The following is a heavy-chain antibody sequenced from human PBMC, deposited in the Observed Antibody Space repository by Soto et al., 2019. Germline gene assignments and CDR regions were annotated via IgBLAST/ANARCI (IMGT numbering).Heavy chain of an antibody. Sequence: SETLSLTCTISGGSISSCDSYWVWIRQPPGKGLEWIGYIYYSGSTYYNPSLKSRVTISVDTSKNQFSLKLSSVTAADTAVYYCARDNILGILYGGMDVWGQGTTVTVSS. V-gene: IGHV4-30-4*01. J-gene: IGHJ6*02. D-gene: IGHD3-3*01. CDR3: ARDNILGILYGGMDV. CDR2: IYYSGST. CDR1: GGSISSCDSY.